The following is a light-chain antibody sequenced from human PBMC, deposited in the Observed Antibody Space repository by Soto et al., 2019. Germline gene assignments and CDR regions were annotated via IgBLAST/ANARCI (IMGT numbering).Light chain of an antibody. V-gene: IGKV3-11*01. CDR3: QQHSTLPLT. Sequence: EIVLTQSPATLSLSPGERATLSCRASQSISSYVGWYQQRPGQAPRLLIYDASNRATGIPAMFSGSGSGTDFTLTISRLEPEDFAVYYCQQHSTLPLTFGGGTKVEIK. CDR2: DAS. J-gene: IGKJ4*01. CDR1: QSISSY.